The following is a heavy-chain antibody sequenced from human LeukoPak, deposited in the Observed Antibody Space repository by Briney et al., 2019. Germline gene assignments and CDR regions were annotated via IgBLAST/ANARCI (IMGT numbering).Heavy chain of an antibody. J-gene: IGHJ3*02. CDR1: GFTSSNAW. D-gene: IGHD3-22*01. CDR3: TTAPTYYDSSGYHAFDI. Sequence: GGSLRLSCAASGFTSSNAWMSWVRQAPGKGLEWVGRIKSKTDGGTTDYAAPVKGRFTISRDDSKNTLYLQMNSLKTEDTAVYYCTTAPTYYDSSGYHAFDIWGQGTMVTVSS. CDR2: IKSKTDGGTT. V-gene: IGHV3-15*01.